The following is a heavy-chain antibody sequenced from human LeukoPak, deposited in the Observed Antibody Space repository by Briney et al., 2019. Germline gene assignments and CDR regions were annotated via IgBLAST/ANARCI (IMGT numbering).Heavy chain of an antibody. J-gene: IGHJ4*02. CDR1: GFSIGDFA. Sequence: SGRSLRLSCAASGFSIGDFAMQWVRQVPGKGLEWVAGISWNSDTVGYVDSVKGRFTISRDNAKNSLYLQMNDLRLEDTALYYCVSLADYWGQGTLVTVSS. CDR2: ISWNSDTV. CDR3: VSLADY. V-gene: IGHV3-9*01.